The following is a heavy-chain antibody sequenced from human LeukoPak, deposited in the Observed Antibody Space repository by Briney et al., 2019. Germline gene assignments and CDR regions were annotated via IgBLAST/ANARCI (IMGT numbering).Heavy chain of an antibody. CDR2: IYYNGST. Sequence: PSETLSLTCTVSGGSISSYYWSWIRQPPGKGLEWIGYIYYNGSTNYNPSLKSRVTISVDTSKNQFSLKLSSVTAADTAVYYCARGGMDSSGWYGRRWFDPWGQGTLVTVSS. D-gene: IGHD6-19*01. J-gene: IGHJ5*02. CDR3: ARGGMDSSGWYGRRWFDP. V-gene: IGHV4-59*01. CDR1: GGSISSYY.